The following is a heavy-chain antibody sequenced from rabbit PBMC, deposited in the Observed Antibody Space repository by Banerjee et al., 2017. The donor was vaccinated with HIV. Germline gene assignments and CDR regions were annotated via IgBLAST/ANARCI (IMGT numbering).Heavy chain of an antibody. D-gene: IGHD1-1*01. Sequence: QSLEESGGDLVKPGASLTLTCTASGFSFSTSGWISWVRQAPGKGLEWIGCINNGAGYSYYASWVNGRFTISKTSSSAVTLQMTSLTAADTATYFCARDDGSSGWDFNLWGPGTLVTVS. J-gene: IGHJ4*01. V-gene: IGHV1S40*01. CDR1: GFSFSTSGW. CDR3: ARDDGSSGWDFNL. CDR2: INNGAGYS.